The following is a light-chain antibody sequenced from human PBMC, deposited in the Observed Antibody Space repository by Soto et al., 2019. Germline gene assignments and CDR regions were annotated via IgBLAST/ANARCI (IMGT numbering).Light chain of an antibody. Sequence: QSALTQPASVSGSPGQSITISCTGTSSDVGGHNSVAWYQHNPGKAPKLMIYDVSNRPSGVSSRFSGSKSGNTASLSISGPQSEDEADYSCCSYKSSSTLFSGTGTK. CDR1: SSDVGGHNS. CDR2: DVS. J-gene: IGLJ1*01. CDR3: CSYKSSSTLF. V-gene: IGLV2-14*01.